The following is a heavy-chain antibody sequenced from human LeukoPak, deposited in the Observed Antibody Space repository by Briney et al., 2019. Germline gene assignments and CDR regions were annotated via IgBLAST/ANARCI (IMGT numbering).Heavy chain of an antibody. CDR3: ARTPIFGVVIYDY. CDR2: IYYSGST. J-gene: IGHJ4*02. CDR1: GGSIGSYY. Sequence: SETLSLTCTVSGGSIGSYYWSWIRQPPGKGLEWIGYIYYSGSTNYNPSLKSRVTISVDTSKNQFSLKLSSVTAADTAVYYCARTPIFGVVIYDYWGQGTLVTVSS. V-gene: IGHV4-59*01. D-gene: IGHD3-3*01.